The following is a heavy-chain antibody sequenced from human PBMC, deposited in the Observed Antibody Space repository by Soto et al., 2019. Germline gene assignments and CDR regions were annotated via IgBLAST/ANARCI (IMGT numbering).Heavy chain of an antibody. D-gene: IGHD5-18*01. CDR1: GFTFSSYG. V-gene: IGHV3-30*18. J-gene: IGHJ4*02. Sequence: QVQLVESGGGVDQPGRSLRLSCAASGFTFSSYGMHWVRQAPGKGLEWVAVISYDGSNKYYADSVKGRFTVSRDNSKNTLYLQMNSLRAEDTAVYYCAKGSTAMTYFDYWGQGTLVTVSS. CDR3: AKGSTAMTYFDY. CDR2: ISYDGSNK.